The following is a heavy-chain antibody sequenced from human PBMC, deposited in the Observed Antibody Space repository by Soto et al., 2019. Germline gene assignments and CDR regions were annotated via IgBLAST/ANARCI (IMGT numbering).Heavy chain of an antibody. Sequence: QVQLQESGPGLVKTSETLSLTCTVSGASISSYHWSWIRQPPGKGLEWIGFIYYSGTTNYNPSLKSRVTISEDTSKNQVSLKLSSVTAADTAVYYCARQQQVIHDYYYNAMDVWGQGTTVTVSS. CDR2: IYYSGTT. J-gene: IGHJ6*02. V-gene: IGHV4-59*08. CDR1: GASISSYH. CDR3: ARQQQVIHDYYYNAMDV. D-gene: IGHD6-13*01.